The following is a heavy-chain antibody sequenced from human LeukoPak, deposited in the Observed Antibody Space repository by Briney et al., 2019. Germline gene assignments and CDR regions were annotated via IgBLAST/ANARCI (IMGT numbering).Heavy chain of an antibody. J-gene: IGHJ4*02. Sequence: ASVKVSCKASGYTFTGYYMHWVRQAPGQGLEWMGWINPNSGGTNCAQKFQGRVTMTRDTSISTAYMELSRLRSDDTAVYYCARTKPNYYDSSGYYYYFDYWGQGTLVTVSS. D-gene: IGHD3-22*01. CDR3: ARTKPNYYDSSGYYYYFDY. CDR2: INPNSGGT. V-gene: IGHV1-2*02. CDR1: GYTFTGYY.